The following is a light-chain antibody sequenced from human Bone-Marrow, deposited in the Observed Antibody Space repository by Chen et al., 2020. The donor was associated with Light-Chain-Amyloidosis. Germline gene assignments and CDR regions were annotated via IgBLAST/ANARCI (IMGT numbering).Light chain of an antibody. V-gene: IGLV2-14*01. CDR1: SSDVGGDNH. CDR3: SSYTITNTLV. CDR2: EVT. Sequence: QSALTQPASVSGSPGQSITISCTGTSSDVGGDNHVSWYQQHPDKAPKLMIYEVTNRPSWVPDLFSGSKSDNTASLTISGLQTEEEADYFCSSYTITNTLVFGSGTRVTVL. J-gene: IGLJ1*01.